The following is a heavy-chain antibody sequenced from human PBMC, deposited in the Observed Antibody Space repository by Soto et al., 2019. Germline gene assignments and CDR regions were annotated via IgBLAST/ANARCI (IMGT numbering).Heavy chain of an antibody. CDR3: ARSQVGRPFDG. CDR1: RYTFNNFY. J-gene: IGHJ6*02. D-gene: IGHD1-26*01. CDR2: INPSGGST. V-gene: IGHV1-46*02. Sequence: ASLKVSCKTSRYTFNNFYIHVLLQCALQGREGMGIINPSGGSTTYPQKFQGRVTMTRDTSTSTFQMELITLRSEGTVVDYCARSQVGRPFDGWGPRTTVTRLL.